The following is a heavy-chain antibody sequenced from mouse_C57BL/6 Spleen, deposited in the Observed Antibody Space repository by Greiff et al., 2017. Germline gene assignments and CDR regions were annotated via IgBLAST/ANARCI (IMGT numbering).Heavy chain of an antibody. Sequence: QVQLKESGAELVKPGASVKMSCKASGYTFTTYPIEWMKQNHGKSLEWIGNFHPYNDDTKYNEKFKGKATLTVEKSSSTVYLELSRLTSYDSAVYYCARSDYYGSSSAAFAYWGQGTLVTVSA. J-gene: IGHJ3*01. CDR1: GYTFTTYP. CDR3: ARSDYYGSSSAAFAY. CDR2: FHPYNDDT. D-gene: IGHD1-1*01. V-gene: IGHV1-47*01.